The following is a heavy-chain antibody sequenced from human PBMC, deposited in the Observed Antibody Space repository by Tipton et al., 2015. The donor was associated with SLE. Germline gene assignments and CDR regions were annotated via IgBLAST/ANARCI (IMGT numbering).Heavy chain of an antibody. CDR2: VYYSGSS. CDR1: GGSMNTHF. J-gene: IGHJ4*02. V-gene: IGHV4-59*11. Sequence: GLVKPSETLSLTCTVSGGSMNTHFWSWIRQPPGKGLEWIGYVYYSGSSNSNPSLKSRVTISVDTSKNQFSLKLTSVTAADTAVYYCARVAPHYAILTGYYPYYFDSWGQGTLVTVSS. D-gene: IGHD3-9*01. CDR3: ARVAPHYAILTGYYPYYFDS.